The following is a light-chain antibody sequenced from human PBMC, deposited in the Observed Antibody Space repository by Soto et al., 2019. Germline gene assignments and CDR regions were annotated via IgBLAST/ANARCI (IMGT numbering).Light chain of an antibody. CDR2: GAS. Sequence: EIVLTQSPGTLSLSPGERATLSCRASQSVSSSYLAWYQQKPGQAPRLLIYGASSRATGIPDRFSGCGSGTDFTLTISRLEPEDFAVYYCQQYGSSPQTFGQGTRLEIK. CDR3: QQYGSSPQT. CDR1: QSVSSSY. J-gene: IGKJ5*01. V-gene: IGKV3-20*01.